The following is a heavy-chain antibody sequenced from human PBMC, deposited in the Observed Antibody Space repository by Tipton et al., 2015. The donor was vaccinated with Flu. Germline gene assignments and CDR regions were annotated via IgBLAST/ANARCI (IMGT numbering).Heavy chain of an antibody. D-gene: IGHD3-10*01. V-gene: IGHV4-38-2*02. CDR1: GYSMRSDYF. CDR3: ARSTYYYGSGSSDY. J-gene: IGHJ4*02. Sequence: GLVKPSETLSLTCTVSGYSMRSDYFWGWIRQPPGKGLEWIGNIHYSGSPHYNPSLKSRVTISIDTSKHQFSQRLSSVTAADTAMYYCARSTYYYGSGSSDYWGQGTLVTVSS. CDR2: IHYSGSP.